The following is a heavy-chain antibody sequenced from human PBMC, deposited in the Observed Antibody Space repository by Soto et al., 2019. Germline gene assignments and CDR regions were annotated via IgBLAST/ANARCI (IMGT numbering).Heavy chain of an antibody. Sequence: HPGGSLRLSCAASGFTFGNYWMHWVRQAPGKGLEWVSRMSSDGSTTNYADSVKGRFTVSRDNARNTLHLQMNSLRAEDTAVYYCATAEVDYWGPGTLVTVSS. CDR1: GFTFGNYW. V-gene: IGHV3-74*01. CDR3: ATAEVDY. J-gene: IGHJ4*02. CDR2: MSSDGSTT.